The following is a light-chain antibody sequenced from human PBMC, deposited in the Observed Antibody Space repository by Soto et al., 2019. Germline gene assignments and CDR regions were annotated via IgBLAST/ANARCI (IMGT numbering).Light chain of an antibody. Sequence: EIVLTQSQATLSLSPGERATLSCRASQCVSSYLAWYQQKPGQAPRLLIYDASNRATGIPARFSGSGSGTDFTLTISSLEPEDFAVYYCQQRSNWPRTFGQGTKVEIK. CDR2: DAS. CDR1: QCVSSY. V-gene: IGKV3-11*01. CDR3: QQRSNWPRT. J-gene: IGKJ1*01.